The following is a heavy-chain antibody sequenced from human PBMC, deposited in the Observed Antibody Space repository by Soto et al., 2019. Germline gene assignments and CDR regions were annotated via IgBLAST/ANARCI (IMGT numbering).Heavy chain of an antibody. J-gene: IGHJ6*02. CDR3: ARTAAAGKYYYGVDV. D-gene: IGHD6-13*01. CDR2: IYPGDSDT. CDR1: GYSFTSYW. Sequence: EVQLVQSGAEVKKPGESLKISCKGSGYSFTSYWIGWVRQMPGKGLEWMGIIYPGDSDTRYSPSFQGQVTISADKSISTAYLQWNSLKASDTAMYYCARTAAAGKYYYGVDVWGQGTTVTVSS. V-gene: IGHV5-51*01.